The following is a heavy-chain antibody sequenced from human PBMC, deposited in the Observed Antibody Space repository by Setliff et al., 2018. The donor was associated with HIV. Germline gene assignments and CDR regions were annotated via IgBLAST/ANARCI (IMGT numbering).Heavy chain of an antibody. CDR1: GGSINTYY. J-gene: IGHJ3*02. CDR2: IYSSGSA. D-gene: IGHD6-19*01. CDR3: ARDGQWRYAVDI. V-gene: IGHV4-4*08. Sequence: SETLSLTCTVSGGSINTYYCSWIRQSPGKGLEWIGSIYSSGSAYYNPSLKSRVTMTVDTSKNQFSLNLNSVTAADAAVYFCARDGQWRYAVDIWGQGTMVTVSS.